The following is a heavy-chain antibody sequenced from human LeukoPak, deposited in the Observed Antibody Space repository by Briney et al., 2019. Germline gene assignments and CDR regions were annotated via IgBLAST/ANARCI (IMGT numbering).Heavy chain of an antibody. CDR2: IYPGDSDT. J-gene: IGHJ4*02. CDR1: GYSFTSYW. Sequence: GESLKIPCKGSGYSFTSYWIGWVRQMPGKGLEWMGIIYPGDSDTRYSPSFQGQVTISADKSISTAYLQWSSLKASDTAMYYCARTRIAAAGNYYFDYWGQGTLVTVSS. V-gene: IGHV5-51*01. D-gene: IGHD6-13*01. CDR3: ARTRIAAAGNYYFDY.